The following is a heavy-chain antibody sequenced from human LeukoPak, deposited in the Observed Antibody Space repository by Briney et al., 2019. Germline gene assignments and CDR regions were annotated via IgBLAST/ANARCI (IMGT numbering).Heavy chain of an antibody. D-gene: IGHD3-3*01. Sequence: PSETLSLTCTVSGGSISSYYWSWLRQPPGKGLEWIGYIYCSGSTNYNPSLKSRVTISVDTSKNQFSLKLSSVTAADTAVYYCARDIYEGGWFDPWGQGTLVTVSS. J-gene: IGHJ5*02. CDR2: IYCSGST. V-gene: IGHV4-59*01. CDR3: ARDIYEGGWFDP. CDR1: GGSISSYY.